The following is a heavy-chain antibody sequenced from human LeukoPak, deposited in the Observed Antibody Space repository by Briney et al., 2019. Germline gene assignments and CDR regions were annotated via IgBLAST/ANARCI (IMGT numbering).Heavy chain of an antibody. CDR3: ARDEEGDCGGDCYNWFAP. Sequence: ASVKVSCKASGGTFSSHFISWVRQAPGQGLEWMGGINPIFGTDHYAQKFQDRVTITADISTNTVYMELSNLRSEDTAMYYCARDEEGDCGGDCYNWFAPWGQGTLVTVSS. V-gene: IGHV1-69*06. J-gene: IGHJ5*02. CDR2: INPIFGTD. D-gene: IGHD2-21*02. CDR1: GGTFSSHF.